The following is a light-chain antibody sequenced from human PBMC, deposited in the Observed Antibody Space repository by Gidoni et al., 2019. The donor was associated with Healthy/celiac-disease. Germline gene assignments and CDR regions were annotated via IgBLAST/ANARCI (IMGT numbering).Light chain of an antibody. J-gene: IGKJ4*01. Sequence: EIVMTQSPATLSVSPGERATLSCRASQSVSSNLAWYQQKPGQAPRLLIYGASTRATGIPARFGGSGSGTEFTLTISSLQSEDFAVYYCQQYNNCPPRTFGGGTKVEIK. CDR1: QSVSSN. V-gene: IGKV3-15*01. CDR2: GAS. CDR3: QQYNNCPPRT.